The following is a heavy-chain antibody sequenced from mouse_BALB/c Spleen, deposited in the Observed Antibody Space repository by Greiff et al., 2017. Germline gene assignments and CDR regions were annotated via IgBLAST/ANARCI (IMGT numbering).Heavy chain of an antibody. CDR2: IYPGNSDT. CDR1: GYSFTSYW. CDR3: TKATVVARDY. D-gene: IGHD1-1*01. Sequence: VQLQQSGTVLARPGASVKMSCKASGYSFTSYWMHWVKQRPGQGLEWIGAIYPGNSDTSYNQKFKGKAKLTAVTSASTAYMELSSLTNEDSAVYYCTKATVVARDYWGQGTTLTVSS. V-gene: IGHV1-5*01. J-gene: IGHJ2*01.